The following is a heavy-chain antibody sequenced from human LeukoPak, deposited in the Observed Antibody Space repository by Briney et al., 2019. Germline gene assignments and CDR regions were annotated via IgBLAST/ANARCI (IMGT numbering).Heavy chain of an antibody. CDR3: ARVDYFES. CDR2: ISSSSGTI. CDR1: GFIVSNNY. V-gene: IGHV3-48*02. Sequence: GGSLRLSCAASGFIVSNNYMSWVRQAPGKGLEWLSYISSSSGTIYYADSVKGRFTISRDNAKNSLYLQMNSLRDEDTAVYYCARVDYFESWGQGTLVTVSS. J-gene: IGHJ4*02.